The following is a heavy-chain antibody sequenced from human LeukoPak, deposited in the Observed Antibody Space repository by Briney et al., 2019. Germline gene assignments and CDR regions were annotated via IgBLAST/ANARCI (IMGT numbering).Heavy chain of an antibody. CDR2: IYYSGST. CDR3: AREVVAAAGTVDY. V-gene: IGHV4-61*01. J-gene: IGHJ4*02. CDR1: DYSISSGYY. D-gene: IGHD6-13*01. Sequence: SETLSLTCTVSDYSISSGYYWGWIRQPPGKGLEWIGYIYYSGSTNYNPSLKSRVTISVDTSKNQFSLKLTSVTAADTAVYYCAREVVAAAGTVDYWGQGTLVTVSS.